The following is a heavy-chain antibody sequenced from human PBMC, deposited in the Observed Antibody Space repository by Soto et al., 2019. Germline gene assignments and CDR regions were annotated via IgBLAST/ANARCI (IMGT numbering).Heavy chain of an antibody. V-gene: IGHV4-59*01. CDR3: ARARAAPYYFDY. CDR2: IYYSGST. Sequence: SQTLSLTGTVSGGSISSYYWSWIRQPPGKGLEWIGYIYYSGSTNYHPSLKSRVTISVDTSKNQFSLKLSSVTAADTAVYYCARARAAPYYFDYWGQGTLVTVSS. J-gene: IGHJ4*02. CDR1: GGSISSYY. D-gene: IGHD2-15*01.